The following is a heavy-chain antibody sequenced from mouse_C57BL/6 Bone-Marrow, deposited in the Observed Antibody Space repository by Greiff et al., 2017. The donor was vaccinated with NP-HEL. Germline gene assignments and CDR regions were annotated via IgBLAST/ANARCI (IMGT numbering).Heavy chain of an antibody. CDR1: GYTFTSYG. CDR3: AREGNLAWFAY. J-gene: IGHJ3*01. CDR2: IYPRSGNT. Sequence: QVQLKESGAELARPGASVKLSCKASGYTFTSYGISWVKQRTGQGLEWIGEIYPRSGNTYYNEKFKGKATLTADKSPSTAYMELRSLTSEDSAVYFCAREGNLAWFAYWGQGTLVTVSA. V-gene: IGHV1-81*01.